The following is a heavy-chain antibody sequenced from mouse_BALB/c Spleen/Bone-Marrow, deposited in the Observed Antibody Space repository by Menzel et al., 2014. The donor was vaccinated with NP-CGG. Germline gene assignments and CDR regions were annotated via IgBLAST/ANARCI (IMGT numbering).Heavy chain of an antibody. J-gene: IGHJ4*01. CDR1: GYTFTSYW. Sequence: QVHLQHSGVELVRPGASVKLSCRASGYTFTSYWINWVRQRPGQGLEWIRNIYPSGSYTNYTQRFKDKATLTVDKSSSTDYMQLSSPASEDSAVYYCARYGNCHYCAVDYWGQGPPGTTSS. V-gene: IGHV1-69*02. CDR2: IYPSGSYT. D-gene: IGHD1-1*01. CDR3: ARYGNCHYCAVDY.